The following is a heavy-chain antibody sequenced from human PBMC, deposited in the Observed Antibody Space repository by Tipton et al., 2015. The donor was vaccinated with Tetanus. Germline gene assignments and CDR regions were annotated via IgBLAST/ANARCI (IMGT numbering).Heavy chain of an antibody. D-gene: IGHD3-10*01. J-gene: IGHJ4*02. Sequence: TLSLTCTVSGGSISGHYWSWIRQPPGKGLEWIGEINLSGRTYSNPSLKSRVTMSVDTSKNQFSLRLRSVTAADTAVFYCAGLYYYDSASYPLYWGQGTLVTVSS. CDR3: AGLYYYDSASYPLY. CDR2: INLSGRT. CDR1: GGSISGHY. V-gene: IGHV4-34*01.